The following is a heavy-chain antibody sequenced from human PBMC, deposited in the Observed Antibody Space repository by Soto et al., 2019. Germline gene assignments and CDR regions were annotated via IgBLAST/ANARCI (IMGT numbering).Heavy chain of an antibody. V-gene: IGHV4-59*08. CDR1: GGSISNYY. CDR2: IHHSGRT. J-gene: IGHJ4*02. CDR3: ARHDRGGYGGFQSHFDY. Sequence: QVQLQESGPGLVKPSETLSLTCTVSGGSISNYYWSWIRQPPGKGLEWIAYIHHSGRTNYNPSLKSRVTISVDTSENQFSLKLRSVTAADTAVYYCARHDRGGYGGFQSHFDYWGQGALVTVSS. D-gene: IGHD5-12*01.